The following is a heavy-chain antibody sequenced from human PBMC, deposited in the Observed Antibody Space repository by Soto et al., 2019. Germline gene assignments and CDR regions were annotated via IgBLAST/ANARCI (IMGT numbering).Heavy chain of an antibody. J-gene: IGHJ4*02. CDR2: IYNSGSP. CDR3: ARDRSRDGYNHFDY. CDR1: GDSISRYY. D-gene: IGHD5-12*01. Sequence: SETLSLTCAVSGDSISRYYWSWIRQPPGKGLEWIGYIYNSGSPNYNPSLKSRVTISVDTSKNQFSLKLYSVTAADTAVYYCARDRSRDGYNHFDYWGQGTLVTVSS. V-gene: IGHV4-59*01.